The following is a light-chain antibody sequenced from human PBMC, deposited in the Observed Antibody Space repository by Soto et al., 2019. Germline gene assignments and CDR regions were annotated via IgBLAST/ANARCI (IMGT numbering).Light chain of an antibody. CDR3: SSYADTNNLV. J-gene: IGLJ2*01. Sequence: QSVLTQPPSASGSPGQSVTISCTGTGSDVASYDYVSWYQQHPGKAPKLIIYVVTKRPSGVPDRFSASKSGTTASLTVSGLQAEDEADYYCSSYADTNNLVFGGGTKVTVL. V-gene: IGLV2-8*01. CDR1: GSDVASYDY. CDR2: VVT.